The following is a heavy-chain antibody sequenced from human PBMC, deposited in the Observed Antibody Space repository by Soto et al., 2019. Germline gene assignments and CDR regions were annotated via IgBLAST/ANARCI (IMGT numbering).Heavy chain of an antibody. D-gene: IGHD3-16*02. CDR1: GFTFSSYS. J-gene: IGHJ4*02. CDR3: ARGLYDYAWGRYRYNVYIDY. CDR2: ISSSSSYI. Sequence: GASLRLSCAASGFTFSSYSMNWVRQAPGKGLELVSSISSSSSYIYYAYSVKGRFTISRDNAXXSLYLQMNSLRAEDTAVYYCARGLYDYAWGRYRYNVYIDYWGQGTLVSVSS. V-gene: IGHV3-21*01.